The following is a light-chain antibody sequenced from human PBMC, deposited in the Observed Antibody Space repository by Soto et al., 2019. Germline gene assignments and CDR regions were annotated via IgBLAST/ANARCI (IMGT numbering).Light chain of an antibody. CDR3: NSYAGTSYV. Sequence: QSALTQPASVSGTPGQSITISCTVTSSDVGAYNYVSWYQQYPGKAPKLIIYDVSNRPSGVSCRFSGSKSGNTASLTISELQAEDEADYYCNSYAGTSYVFGTGTKVTVL. CDR1: SSDVGAYNY. V-gene: IGLV2-14*01. CDR2: DVS. J-gene: IGLJ1*01.